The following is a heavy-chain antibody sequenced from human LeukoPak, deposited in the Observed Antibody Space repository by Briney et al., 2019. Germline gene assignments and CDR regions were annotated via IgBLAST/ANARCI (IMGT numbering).Heavy chain of an antibody. CDR2: VSGSGGGT. Sequence: PGGSLRLSCEGSGFTFSSYAMSWVRQAPGKGLEGVSGVSGSGGGTYYTDSVKGRFTISRDNSKNTLFLQMNSLRVEDTAVYYCANLRGRGAYACSGASCYSFWAQGTLVTVSP. V-gene: IGHV3-23*01. D-gene: IGHD2-15*01. CDR3: ANLRGRGAYACSGASCYSF. J-gene: IGHJ4*02. CDR1: GFTFSSYA.